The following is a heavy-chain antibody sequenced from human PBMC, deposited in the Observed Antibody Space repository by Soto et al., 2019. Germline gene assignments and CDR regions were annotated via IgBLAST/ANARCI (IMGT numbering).Heavy chain of an antibody. D-gene: IGHD6-19*01. J-gene: IGHJ4*02. CDR3: NIRGSTDIAVAGNPGRLDY. CDR1: GGSISSSSYY. V-gene: IGHV4-39*01. CDR2: IYYSGST. Sequence: QLQLQESGPGLVKPSETLSLTCTVSGGSISSSSYYWGWIRQPPGKGLEWIGSIYYSGSTYYNPSLKSRVTISVDTSKNQFSLKLSSVTAADTAVYYCNIRGSTDIAVAGNPGRLDYWGQGTLVTVSS.